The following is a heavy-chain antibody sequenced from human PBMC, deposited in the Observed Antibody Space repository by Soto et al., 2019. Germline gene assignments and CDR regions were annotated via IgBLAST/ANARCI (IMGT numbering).Heavy chain of an antibody. CDR2: INQDGSER. D-gene: IGHD3-16*01. V-gene: IGHV3-7*01. J-gene: IGHJ4*02. Sequence: EVQLVESGGGLVQPGGSLRLSCAASGFTFSTHWMTWVRQPPGKGLEWVANINQDGSERYYVDSVRGRFTISSDNAKNSLYLQMNRLRAEDTAVYYCVCGGNFFVYWGQGTLVTVSP. CDR3: VCGGNFFVY. CDR1: GFTFSTHW.